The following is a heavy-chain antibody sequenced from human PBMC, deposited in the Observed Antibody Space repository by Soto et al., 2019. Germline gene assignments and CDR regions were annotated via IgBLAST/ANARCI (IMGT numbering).Heavy chain of an antibody. CDR2: IYYSGST. V-gene: IGHV4-59*08. CDR3: AAGDWNNSFDY. CDR1: GGSISSYY. Sequence: LSLTCTVSGGSISSYYSRWIRQPPGKGLEWIGYIYYSGSTNYNPSLKSRVTISVDTSKNQFSLKLGSVTAADTAVYYCAAGDWNNSFDYWGQGTLVTVSS. D-gene: IGHD1-1*01. J-gene: IGHJ4*02.